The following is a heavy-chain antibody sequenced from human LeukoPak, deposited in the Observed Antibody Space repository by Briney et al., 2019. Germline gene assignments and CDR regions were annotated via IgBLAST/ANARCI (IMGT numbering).Heavy chain of an antibody. Sequence: SVKVSCKATGYTFIKYVLHWLGQAPAKKPDGMGCINAGNGDTKISQNFQDRVTITRDTSAKTAYMEPSSLTSEDTALYYCARDDCGGTCYPGGYWGQGTLVTVSS. D-gene: IGHD2-21*02. CDR2: INAGNGDT. CDR3: ARDDCGGTCYPGGY. V-gene: IGHV1-3*01. CDR1: GYTFIKYV. J-gene: IGHJ4*02.